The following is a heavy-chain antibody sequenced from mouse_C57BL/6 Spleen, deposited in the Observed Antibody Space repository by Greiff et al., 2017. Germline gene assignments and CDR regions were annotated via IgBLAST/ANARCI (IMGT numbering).Heavy chain of an antibody. CDR1: GFSFNTYD. V-gene: IGHV10-1*01. J-gene: IGHJ4*01. D-gene: IGHD2-2*01. Sequence: EVKLVESGGGLVQPKGSLKLSCAASGFSFNTYDMNWVRQAPGKGLEWVARIRRKSNNYATYYADSVKDSFTISRDDSESMLYLQMNNLKTEDTASYYCVREGGYPHAMDYWGQGTSVTVSS. CDR2: IRRKSNNYAT. CDR3: VREGGYPHAMDY.